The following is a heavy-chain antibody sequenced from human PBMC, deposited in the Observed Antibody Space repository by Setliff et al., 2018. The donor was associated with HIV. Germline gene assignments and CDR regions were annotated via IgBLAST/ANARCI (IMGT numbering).Heavy chain of an antibody. CDR2: ISSSGSYI. D-gene: IGHD1-1*01. CDR3: ARSRSTRDAFDI. J-gene: IGHJ3*02. V-gene: IGHV3-21*01. Sequence: GGSLRLSCPASGFTFSSYGMNWVRQSPGKGLEWVSSISSSGSYIYYAGSLRGRFTISRDYASNSLYLEMNSLRVEDTAIYYCARSRSTRDAFDIWGQGTMVTVSS. CDR1: GFTFSSYG.